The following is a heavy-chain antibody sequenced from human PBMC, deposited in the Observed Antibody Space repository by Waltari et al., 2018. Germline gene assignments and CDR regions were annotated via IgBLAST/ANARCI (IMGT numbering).Heavy chain of an antibody. V-gene: IGHV3-49*04. J-gene: IGHJ4*02. Sequence: EVQVVESGGDLVQPGQSLSLSCTTSGFTFGVYGLSWVRQAPGKGLGWVSIIRSKTYGRTREYATSVKGRLSISRDDSKRIVYLEMNSLQSEDTAIYFCVRGMRGYDYWGQGTRVTVSS. CDR3: VRGMRGYDY. CDR2: IRSKTYGRTR. D-gene: IGHD3-3*01. CDR1: GFTFGVYG.